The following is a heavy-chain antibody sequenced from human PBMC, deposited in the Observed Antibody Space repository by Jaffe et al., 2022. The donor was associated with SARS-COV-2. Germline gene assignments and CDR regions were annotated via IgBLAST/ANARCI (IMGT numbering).Heavy chain of an antibody. D-gene: IGHD6-13*01. CDR1: GFTFSDHY. V-gene: IGHV3-72*01. CDR2: TRNKANSYTT. Sequence: EVQLVESGGGLVQPGGSLRLSCAASGFTFSDHYMDWVRQAPGKGLEWVGRTRNKANSYTTEYAASVKGRFTISRDDSKNSLYLQMNSLKTEDTAVYYCARVNLYSSSWFVPDYWGQGTLVTVSS. CDR3: ARVNLYSSSWFVPDY. J-gene: IGHJ4*02.